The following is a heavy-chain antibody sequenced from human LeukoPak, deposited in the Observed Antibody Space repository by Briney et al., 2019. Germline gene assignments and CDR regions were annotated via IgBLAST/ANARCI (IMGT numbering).Heavy chain of an antibody. D-gene: IGHD3-16*01. CDR3: ARHYGP. J-gene: IGHJ5*02. Sequence: SETLSLTCTVSGGSITNNNFYWSWIRQPPGKGLERIGYIYYSGSTYYNPSLKSRVTISVDMSKNQFSLKLNSVTAADTAVYYCARHYGPWGQGTLVTVSS. CDR1: GGSITNNNFY. CDR2: IYYSGST. V-gene: IGHV4-30-4*01.